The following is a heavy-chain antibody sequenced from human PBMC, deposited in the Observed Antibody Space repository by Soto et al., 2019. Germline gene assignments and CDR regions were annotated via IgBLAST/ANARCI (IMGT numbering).Heavy chain of an antibody. J-gene: IGHJ4*02. CDR2: INPSGGST. CDR3: ARERPSYYGSGSYYKIDY. Sequence: VKVSCKASGYTFTSYYMHWLRQAPGQGLEWMGIINPSGGSTSYAQKFQGRVTMTRDTSTSTVYMELSSLRSEDTAVYYCARERPSYYGSGSYYKIDYWGQGTLVTVSS. D-gene: IGHD3-10*01. CDR1: GYTFTSYY. V-gene: IGHV1-46*01.